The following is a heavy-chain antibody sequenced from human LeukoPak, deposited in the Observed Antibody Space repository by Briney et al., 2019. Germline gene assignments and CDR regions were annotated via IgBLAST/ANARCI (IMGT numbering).Heavy chain of an antibody. CDR3: ARDDYDDSTRGLDY. CDR1: GVSVSSFY. J-gene: IGHJ4*02. CDR2: IYATGNT. V-gene: IGHV4-4*07. Sequence: SETLSLTCTVSGVSVSSFYWTRIRQPAGKGLEWIGRIYATGNTNFNPSLKSRVTMSIDTSKNQFSLKLSSVTAADTAVYYCARDDYDDSTRGLDYWGQGTLVTVSS. D-gene: IGHD4-17*01.